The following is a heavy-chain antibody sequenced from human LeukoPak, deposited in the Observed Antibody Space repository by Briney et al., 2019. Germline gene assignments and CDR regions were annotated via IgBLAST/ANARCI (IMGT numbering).Heavy chain of an antibody. J-gene: IGHJ4*02. CDR1: GGSFSGYY. Sequence: SETLSLTCAVYGGSFSGYYWSWIRQPPGKGLEWIGEINHSGSTNYNPSLKSRVTISVDTSKNQFSLKLSSVTAADTAVYYCARLPRLWFGESLLGYYFDYWGQGTLVTVSS. CDR3: ARLPRLWFGESLLGYYFDY. D-gene: IGHD3-10*01. V-gene: IGHV4-34*01. CDR2: INHSGST.